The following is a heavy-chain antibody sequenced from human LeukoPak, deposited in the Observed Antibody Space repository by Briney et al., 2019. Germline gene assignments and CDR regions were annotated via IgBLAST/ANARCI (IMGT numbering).Heavy chain of an antibody. Sequence: SETLSLTCAVYGGSFSGYYWSWIRQPPGKGLEWIGAINHSGSTNYNPSLKSRVTISVDTSKNQFSLKLSSVTAADTAVYYCARGPHFGNCSGGSCYSSNWLDPWGQGTLVTVSS. D-gene: IGHD2-15*01. CDR2: INHSGST. CDR1: GGSFSGYY. V-gene: IGHV4-34*01. J-gene: IGHJ5*02. CDR3: ARGPHFGNCSGGSCYSSNWLDP.